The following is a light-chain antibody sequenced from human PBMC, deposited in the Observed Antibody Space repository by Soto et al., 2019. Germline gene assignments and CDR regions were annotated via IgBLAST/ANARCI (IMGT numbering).Light chain of an antibody. CDR1: QSVSNRY. Sequence: EIVLTQSPGTLSLSPGERATLSCRASQSVSNRYLAWYQQKPGQAPRLLIFGASSRATGIPDRFSGSGSGTDVTLTISRLEPEDFAVYYCQQYGSSPNTFGQGTNLEI. CDR2: GAS. V-gene: IGKV3-20*01. J-gene: IGKJ2*01. CDR3: QQYGSSPNT.